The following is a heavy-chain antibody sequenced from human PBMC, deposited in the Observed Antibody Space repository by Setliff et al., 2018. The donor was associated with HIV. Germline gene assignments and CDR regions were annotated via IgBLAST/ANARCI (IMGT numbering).Heavy chain of an antibody. J-gene: IGHJ6*03. Sequence: PGGSLRLSCKGSGFIFSSFAMYWVRQVPGKGLEWVSGISWNSGMVAYADFVRGRFTISRDNGRKSLYLQMDSLTTEDTALYFCTKDGSLSGRCFYYMDVWGKGTTVTVSS. D-gene: IGHD3-16*01. CDR3: TKDGSLSGRCFYYMDV. V-gene: IGHV3-9*01. CDR2: ISWNSGMV. CDR1: GFIFSSFA.